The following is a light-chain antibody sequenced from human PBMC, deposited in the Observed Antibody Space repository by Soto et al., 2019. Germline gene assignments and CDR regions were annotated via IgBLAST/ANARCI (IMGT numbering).Light chain of an antibody. J-gene: IGKJ2*01. Sequence: DIQMTQSPSSLSVSVGDRVTITCRASQSITSYLNWYQQKPGKAPKLLIYAASNLQSGVPPRFSGSGSGTDFTLTINSLQTEDFATYYCQQTYNSLLYTFGQGTNLEIK. V-gene: IGKV1-39*01. CDR1: QSITSY. CDR2: AAS. CDR3: QQTYNSLLYT.